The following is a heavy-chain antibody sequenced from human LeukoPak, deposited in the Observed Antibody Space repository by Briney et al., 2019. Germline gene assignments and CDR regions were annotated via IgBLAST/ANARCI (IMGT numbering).Heavy chain of an antibody. D-gene: IGHD3-22*01. V-gene: IGHV1-24*01. CDR3: ATDPNYYDSSGEGAFDI. Sequence: ASVKVSCKASGYTFTSYDINWVRQAPGKGLEWMGGFDPEDGETIYAQKFQGRVTMTEDTSTDTAYMELSSLRSEDTAVYYCATDPNYYDSSGEGAFDIWGQGTMVTVSS. J-gene: IGHJ3*02. CDR2: FDPEDGET. CDR1: GYTFTSYD.